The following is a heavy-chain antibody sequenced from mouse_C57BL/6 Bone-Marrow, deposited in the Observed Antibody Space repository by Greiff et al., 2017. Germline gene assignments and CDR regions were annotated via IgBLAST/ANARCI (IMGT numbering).Heavy chain of an antibody. CDR2: IDPSDSYT. V-gene: IGHV1-69*01. Sequence: VQLQQPGAELVMPGASVKLSCKASGYTFTSYWMHWVKQRPGQGLEWIGEIDPSDSYTNYNQKFKGKSTLTVDKSSSTAYMQLSSLTSEDSAVYYCASSLYYYSSRRENYWGQGTTLTVSS. CDR3: ASSLYYYSSRRENY. J-gene: IGHJ2*01. D-gene: IGHD1-1*01. CDR1: GYTFTSYW.